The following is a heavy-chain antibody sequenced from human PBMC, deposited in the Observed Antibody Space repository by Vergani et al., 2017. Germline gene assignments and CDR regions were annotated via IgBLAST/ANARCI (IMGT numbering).Heavy chain of an antibody. J-gene: IGHJ6*03. D-gene: IGHD4-23*01. V-gene: IGHV4-61*02. CDR1: GGPISSGSYY. CDR2: IYTSGST. CDR3: ARDRRVTQDYYYYMVV. Sequence: QVQLQESGPGLVKPSQTLSLTCTVSGGPISSGSYYWSWIRQPAGKGLEWIGRIYTSGSTNYNPALKSRVTMSVDTSKNQFSMKRSSVTAADTAVYYCARDRRVTQDYYYYMVVWGKETTVTVSS.